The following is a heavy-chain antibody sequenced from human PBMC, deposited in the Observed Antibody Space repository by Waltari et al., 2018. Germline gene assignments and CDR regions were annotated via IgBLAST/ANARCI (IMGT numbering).Heavy chain of an antibody. CDR1: GFTFSTRS. CDR2: ISSSSSYI. CDR3: ARDRSGSYQDRVLFDP. J-gene: IGHJ5*02. V-gene: IGHV3-21*01. D-gene: IGHD3-10*01. Sequence: EVQLVESGGGMVKPGGSLCLSGAAYGFTFSTRSRNWVGLDPGKGLEWVSSISSSSSYIYYADSVKGRFTISRDNAKNSLYLQMNSLRAEDTAVYYCARDRSGSYQDRVLFDPWGQGTLVTVSS.